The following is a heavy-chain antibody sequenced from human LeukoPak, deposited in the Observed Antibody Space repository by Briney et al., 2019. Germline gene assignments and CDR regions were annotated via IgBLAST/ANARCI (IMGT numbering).Heavy chain of an antibody. J-gene: IGHJ6*02. Sequence: GGSLRLSCAASGFTFSSNYMSWVRQAPGKGLEWVSVIYSGGSTYYADSVKGRFTISRDNSKNTLYLQMNSLRAEDTAVYYCARMEVEGYYYYGMDVWGQGTTVTVSS. CDR3: ARMEVEGYYYYGMDV. CDR1: GFTFSSNY. V-gene: IGHV3-53*01. CDR2: IYSGGST. D-gene: IGHD1-14*01.